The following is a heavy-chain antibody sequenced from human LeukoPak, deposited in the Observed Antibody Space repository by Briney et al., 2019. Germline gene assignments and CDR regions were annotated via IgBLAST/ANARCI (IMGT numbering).Heavy chain of an antibody. CDR1: GGSISSYY. CDR2: IYYSGST. V-gene: IGHV4-59*01. Sequence: KPSETLSLTCTVSGGSISSYYWSWIRQPPGKGLEWIGYIYYSGSTNYNPSLKSRVTISVDTSKNQFSLKLSSVTAADTAVYYCARETYSSSWYPGWFDPWGQGTLVTVSS. CDR3: ARETYSSSWYPGWFDP. D-gene: IGHD6-13*01. J-gene: IGHJ5*02.